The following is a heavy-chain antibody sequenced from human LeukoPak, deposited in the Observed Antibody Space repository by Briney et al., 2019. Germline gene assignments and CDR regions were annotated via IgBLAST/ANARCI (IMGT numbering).Heavy chain of an antibody. Sequence: GGSLRLSCAASGFTFSSYGMHWVRQAPGKGLEWVAFIRYDGSNKYYADSVKGRFTISRDNSKNTLYLQMNSLRAEDTAVYYCAKDHDRNSSSFAFDIWGQGTMVTVSS. D-gene: IGHD6-6*01. CDR1: GFTFSSYG. V-gene: IGHV3-30*02. CDR3: AKDHDRNSSSFAFDI. J-gene: IGHJ3*02. CDR2: IRYDGSNK.